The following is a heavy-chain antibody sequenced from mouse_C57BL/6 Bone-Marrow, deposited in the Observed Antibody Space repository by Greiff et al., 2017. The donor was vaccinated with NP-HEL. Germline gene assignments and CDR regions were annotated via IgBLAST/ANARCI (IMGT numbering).Heavy chain of an antibody. D-gene: IGHD4-1*01. V-gene: IGHV1-81*01. CDR3: ARSNWGFDY. CDR1: GYTFTSYG. Sequence: VQLQQSGAELARPGASVKLSCKASGYTFTSYGISWVKQRTGQGLEWIGEIYPRSGNTYYNEKFKGKATLTADKSASKAYMELRSLTSEDAAVYFCARSNWGFDYWGQGTTLTVSS. CDR2: IYPRSGNT. J-gene: IGHJ2*01.